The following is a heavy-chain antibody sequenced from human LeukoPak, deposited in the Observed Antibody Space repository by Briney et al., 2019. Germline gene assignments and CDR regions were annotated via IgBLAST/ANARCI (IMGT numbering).Heavy chain of an antibody. Sequence: GGSLRRSCAASGLTFSSYSRNWVRQAPGKGLEWVSSISSSSSYIYYADSVKGRFTISRDNAKNSLYLQMNSLRAEDTAVYYCARTFRGVGAFDIWGQGTMVTVSS. CDR1: GLTFSSYS. CDR2: ISSSSSYI. J-gene: IGHJ3*02. CDR3: ARTFRGVGAFDI. D-gene: IGHD3-10*01. V-gene: IGHV3-21*01.